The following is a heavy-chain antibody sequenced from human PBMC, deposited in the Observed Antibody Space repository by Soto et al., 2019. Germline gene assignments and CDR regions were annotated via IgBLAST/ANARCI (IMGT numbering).Heavy chain of an antibody. J-gene: IGHJ5*02. CDR1: GGSISSGDYY. D-gene: IGHD3-16*01. CDR3: VRGGGDNWFDP. Sequence: SETLSLTCTVSGGSISSGDYYWSWIRQPPGKGLEWIGYIYYSGSTFYNPSLKNRVTISLDTSKIQFSLKLSSVTAADTAVYYCVRGGGDNWFDPWGQGTLVTVSS. V-gene: IGHV4-30-4*01. CDR2: IYYSGST.